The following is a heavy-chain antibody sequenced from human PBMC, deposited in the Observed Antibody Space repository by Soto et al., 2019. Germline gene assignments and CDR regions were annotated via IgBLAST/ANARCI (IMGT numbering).Heavy chain of an antibody. CDR1: GYTFTSYA. V-gene: IGHV1-3*01. CDR2: INAGNGNT. CDR3: ASSQLRYFDWLLWLDP. Sequence: GASVKVSCKASGYTFTSYAMHWVRQAPGQRLEWMGWINAGNGNTKYSQKFQGRVTITRDTSASTAYMELSSLRSEDTAVYYCASSQLRYFDWLLWLDPWGQGTLVTVSS. D-gene: IGHD3-9*01. J-gene: IGHJ5*02.